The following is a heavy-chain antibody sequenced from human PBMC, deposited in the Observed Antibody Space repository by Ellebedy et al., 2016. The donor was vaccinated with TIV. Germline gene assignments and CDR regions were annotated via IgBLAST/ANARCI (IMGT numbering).Heavy chain of an antibody. Sequence: ASVKVSCKASGYTFTSYGISWVRQAPGQGLEWMGWISAYNGNTNYAQKLQGRVTMTTDTSTSTAYMELRSLRSDDTAVYYCARDVGFGEFHYGMDVWGQGTTVTVSS. CDR3: ARDVGFGEFHYGMDV. J-gene: IGHJ6*02. CDR2: ISAYNGNT. CDR1: GYTFTSYG. D-gene: IGHD3-10*01. V-gene: IGHV1-18*04.